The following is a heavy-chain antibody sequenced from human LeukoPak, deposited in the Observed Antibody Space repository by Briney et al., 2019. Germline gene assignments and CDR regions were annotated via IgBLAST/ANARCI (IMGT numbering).Heavy chain of an antibody. J-gene: IGHJ4*02. Sequence: SETLSLTCTVSGGSISSGSYHWDWVRQPPGKGLEWIGTIYYTGSTYYNPSLKSRVTISVDRSKNQFSLKLSSVTAADTAMYYCARGEITLDYWGQGTLVAVSS. CDR1: GGSISSGSYH. CDR3: ARGEITLDY. V-gene: IGHV4-39*07. D-gene: IGHD3-16*02. CDR2: IYYTGST.